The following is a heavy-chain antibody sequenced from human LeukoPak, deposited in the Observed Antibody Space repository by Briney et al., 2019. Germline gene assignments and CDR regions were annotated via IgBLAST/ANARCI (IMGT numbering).Heavy chain of an antibody. Sequence: PGGSLRLSCAASGFTVSSNYMSWVRQAPGKGLEWVSVIYSGGSTYYADSVKGRFTISRDNSKNTLYLQMNSLRAEDTAVYYCARDTPNYDSTPPSYFDYWGQGTLVTVSS. J-gene: IGHJ4*02. CDR2: IYSGGST. D-gene: IGHD3-22*01. CDR3: ARDTPNYDSTPPSYFDY. V-gene: IGHV3-66*01. CDR1: GFTVSSNY.